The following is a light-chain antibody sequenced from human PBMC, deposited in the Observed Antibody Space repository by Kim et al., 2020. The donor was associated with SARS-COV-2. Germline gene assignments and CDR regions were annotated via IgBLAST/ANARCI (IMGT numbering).Light chain of an antibody. Sequence: SPGETATLSSRASQRISNSCPVYQEKPGHPPRLHVFGASTTATAIPPRFSVSGSGSEFTLTISNLQPEDCAVYFCQYYNTCPQWGFGQGTKVDIK. CDR1: QRISNS. J-gene: IGKJ1*01. V-gene: IGKV3-15*01. CDR3: QYYNTCPQWG. CDR2: GAS.